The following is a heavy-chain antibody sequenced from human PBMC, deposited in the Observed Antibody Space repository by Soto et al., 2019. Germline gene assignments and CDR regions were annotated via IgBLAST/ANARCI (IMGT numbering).Heavy chain of an antibody. V-gene: IGHV1-46*01. CDR3: VRGYCKTSPCSGDFQF. CDR1: GYKFTTYF. J-gene: IGHJ1*01. CDR2: IHPSGDT. Sequence: ASVKVSCKASGYKFTTYFIHWVRQAPGQGLEWMGMIHPSGDTGYAQKFRGRVTTTIDTSTTTAYMELRNLTSEDTAVYFSVRGYCKTSPCSGDFQFWGQGTLVTVSS. D-gene: IGHD2-15*01.